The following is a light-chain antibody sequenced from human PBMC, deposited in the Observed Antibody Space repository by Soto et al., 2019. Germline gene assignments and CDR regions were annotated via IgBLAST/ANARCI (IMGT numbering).Light chain of an antibody. CDR1: QSVSSN. CDR2: GAS. V-gene: IGKV3-15*01. J-gene: IGKJ1*01. Sequence: EIVMTQSPATLSVSPGERATLSCRASQSVSSNLAWYQQKPGQAPRLLIYGASTRATGIPARFSGSWSGTAFTLTISSLQSEDFVVYYCQQYNNWPPWTFGQGTKVEIK. CDR3: QQYNNWPPWT.